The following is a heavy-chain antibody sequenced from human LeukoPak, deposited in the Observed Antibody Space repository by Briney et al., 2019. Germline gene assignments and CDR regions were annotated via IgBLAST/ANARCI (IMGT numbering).Heavy chain of an antibody. CDR3: AKDARLYCRGGSCYGMDV. CDR2: IYSGGST. J-gene: IGHJ6*02. CDR1: GFTVSSNY. Sequence: GGSLRLSCAASGFTVSSNYMSWVRQAPGKGLEWVSVIYSGGSTYYADSVKGGFTISRDNSKNTLYLQMNSLRAEDTAVYYCAKDARLYCRGGSCYGMDVWGQGTTVTVSS. V-gene: IGHV3-53*01. D-gene: IGHD2-15*01.